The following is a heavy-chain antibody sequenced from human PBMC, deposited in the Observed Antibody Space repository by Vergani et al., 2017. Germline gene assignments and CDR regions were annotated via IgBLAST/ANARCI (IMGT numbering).Heavy chain of an antibody. Sequence: DVHLAESGGGFFQPGGSLRLSCSASGFFFNSYWMHWVRQVPGKGLLWVSRIKSDGSITAYADSVKGRFTISRDNAQNTLYLQMNSLRVEDTGVYYCARARXIETCYMSKWLDSWGQGTLVTVSS. CDR3: ARARXIETCYMSKWLDS. J-gene: IGHJ5*01. V-gene: IGHV3-74*03. CDR2: IKSDGSIT. CDR1: GFFFNSYW. D-gene: IGHD3-9*01.